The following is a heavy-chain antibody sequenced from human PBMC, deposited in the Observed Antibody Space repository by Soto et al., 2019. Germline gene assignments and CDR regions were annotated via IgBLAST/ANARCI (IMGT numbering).Heavy chain of an antibody. CDR2: VTGSGSQI. Sequence: PRLSCASSGVTISTYAMTWVRQAPGKGLECVSGVTGSGSQIYYADSVKGRFTISKDNTKKTLYLQMSSLREEGTALYYFSKYAVYRDGSRLTDSWGQGTLVTVSS. V-gene: IGHV3-23*01. CDR1: GVTISTYA. J-gene: IGHJ5*02. CDR3: SKYAVYRDGSRLTDS. D-gene: IGHD2-2*01.